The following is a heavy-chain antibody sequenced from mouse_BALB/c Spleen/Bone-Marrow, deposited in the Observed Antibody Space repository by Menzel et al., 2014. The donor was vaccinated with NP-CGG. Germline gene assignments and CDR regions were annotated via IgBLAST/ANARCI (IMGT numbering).Heavy chain of an antibody. Sequence: EVMLVESGGGLVQPGGSLRLSCEASGFTFTDFYMNWVRQPPGKALEWLGFIRNKANGYTTEYSASVKGRFTISRDNSKSILYLQMNTLRAEDSATYYCARDVGRLFFDYWGQGTTLTVSS. D-gene: IGHD1-2*01. CDR1: GFTFTDFY. J-gene: IGHJ2*01. V-gene: IGHV7-3*02. CDR3: ARDVGRLFFDY. CDR2: IRNKANGYTT.